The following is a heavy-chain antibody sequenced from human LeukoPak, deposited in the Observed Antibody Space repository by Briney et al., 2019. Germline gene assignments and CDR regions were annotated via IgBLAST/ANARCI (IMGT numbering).Heavy chain of an antibody. CDR3: TSSQHSGTNYSWSWAP. V-gene: IGHV3-21*01. CDR1: GFTFSSYS. CDR2: INEDNSYI. Sequence: GGSLRLSCAASGFTFSSYSMNWVRQAPGKGLEWVSSINEDNSYIRYADSVRGRFTISRDNAKNSLYLQMNSLTAEDTAVYYCTSSQHSGTNYSWSWAPWGQGTLVTVSS. J-gene: IGHJ5*02. D-gene: IGHD1-26*01.